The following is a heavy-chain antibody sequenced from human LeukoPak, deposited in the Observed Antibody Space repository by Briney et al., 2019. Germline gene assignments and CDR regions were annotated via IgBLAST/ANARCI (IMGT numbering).Heavy chain of an antibody. CDR1: GGSFSGYY. Sequence: SETLSLTCAVYGGSFSGYYWSWIRQPPGKGLEWIGEINHSGSTNYNPSLKSRVTISVDTSKNQFSLKLSSVTAADTAVYYCARGGYSYGPFDYWGQGTLVTVSS. J-gene: IGHJ4*02. CDR2: INHSGST. D-gene: IGHD5-18*01. CDR3: ARGGYSYGPFDY. V-gene: IGHV4-34*01.